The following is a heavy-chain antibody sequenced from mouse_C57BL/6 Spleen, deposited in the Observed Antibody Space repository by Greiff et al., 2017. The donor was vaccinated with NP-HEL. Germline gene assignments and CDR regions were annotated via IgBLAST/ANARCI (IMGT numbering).Heavy chain of an antibody. Sequence: QVHVKQPGAELVKPGASVKMSCKASGYTFTSYWITWVKQRPGQGLEWIGDIYPGSGSTNYNEKFKSKATLTVDTSSSTAYMQLSSLTSEDSAVYYCARLLRGYFDVWGTGTTVTVSS. CDR1: GYTFTSYW. D-gene: IGHD1-1*01. CDR3: ARLLRGYFDV. V-gene: IGHV1-55*01. CDR2: IYPGSGST. J-gene: IGHJ1*03.